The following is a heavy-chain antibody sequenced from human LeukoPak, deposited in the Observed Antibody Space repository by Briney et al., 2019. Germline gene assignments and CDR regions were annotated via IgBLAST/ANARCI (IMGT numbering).Heavy chain of an antibody. Sequence: PGGSLRLSRAASGFTFSSYGMSWVRQAPGKGLEWVSAISRSGGSTYYADSVKGPFTISSDNSKHTLYLKMNRLRAEDTAVYYCAKPPGSGYYIDAFYIWGQGTMVTVSS. CDR2: ISRSGGST. D-gene: IGHD3-22*01. CDR3: AKPPGSGYYIDAFYI. V-gene: IGHV3-23*01. J-gene: IGHJ3*02. CDR1: GFTFSSYG.